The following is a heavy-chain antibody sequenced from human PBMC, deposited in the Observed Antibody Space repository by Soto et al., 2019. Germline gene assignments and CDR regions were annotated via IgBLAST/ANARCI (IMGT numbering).Heavy chain of an antibody. CDR2: ISLYSDGT. D-gene: IGHD2-2*01. CDR1: GYTFSNYC. Sequence: GASVKVSCKTSGYTFSNYCITWVLQAPGQPLEWLGWISLYSDGTNYAQKFQGGVSMTTDTSTTTAYMELRSLRSDDTAVYYCARVVPGAEAWFGPWGQGTLVTVSS. J-gene: IGHJ5*02. V-gene: IGHV1-18*01. CDR3: ARVVPGAEAWFGP.